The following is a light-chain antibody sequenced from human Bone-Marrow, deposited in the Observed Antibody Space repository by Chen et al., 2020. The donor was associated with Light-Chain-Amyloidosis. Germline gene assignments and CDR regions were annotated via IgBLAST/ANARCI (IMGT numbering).Light chain of an antibody. CDR1: NIVSTS. V-gene: IGLV3-21*02. CDR3: QVRDRGSDRPG. J-gene: IGLJ3*02. Sequence: SYVLTQPSSVSVAPGQTATNACGGNNIVSTSVHWYQQTPGQAPLLVVYDDSDRPSGIPEPLSGSNSGNSASLTISRVEAGDEADYDCQVRDRGSDRPGFGGGTKLT. CDR2: DDS.